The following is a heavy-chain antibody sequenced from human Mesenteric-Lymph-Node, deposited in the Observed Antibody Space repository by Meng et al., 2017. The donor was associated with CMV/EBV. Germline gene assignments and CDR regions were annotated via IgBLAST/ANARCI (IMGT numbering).Heavy chain of an antibody. D-gene: IGHD1-7*01. CDR3: ARGNSLFSGMDV. CDR2: ISWNSGII. CDR1: GSTFDDYA. V-gene: IGHV3-9*03. Sequence: SLKISCAASGSTFDDYAMHWVRQAPGKGLEWVSGISWNSGIIGYADSVKGRFTISRDNAKNSLYLQMNSLRAEDMALYYCARGNSLFSGMDVWGQGTTVTVSS. J-gene: IGHJ6*02.